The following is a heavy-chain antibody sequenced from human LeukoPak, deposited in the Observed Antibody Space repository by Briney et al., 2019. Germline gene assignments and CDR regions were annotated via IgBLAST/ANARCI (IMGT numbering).Heavy chain of an antibody. CDR1: GYTFTSYY. CDR2: LNPSAGST. V-gene: IGHV1-46*01. CDR3: ARALQVFDPPEYYYYFIDV. Sequence: GASVKVSCKASGYTFTSYYMHWVRHAPGQGLEWMGMLNPSAGSTSYAQKFQGRVTMTRDTSTSTVYMELSSLRSADTTAYYCARALQVFDPPEYYYYFIDVWGKGTPVTVSS. D-gene: IGHD3-9*01. J-gene: IGHJ6*03.